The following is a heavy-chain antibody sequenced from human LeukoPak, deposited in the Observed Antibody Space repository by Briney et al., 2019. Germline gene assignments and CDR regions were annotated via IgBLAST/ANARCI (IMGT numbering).Heavy chain of an antibody. D-gene: IGHD3-22*01. CDR2: INTNTGNP. Sequence: GASVKVSCKASGYTFTSYAMNWVRQAPGQGLEWMGWINTNTGNPTYAQGFTGRFVFSLDTSVSTAYLQISSLKAEDTAVYYCARPHQNYYDSSGYYYPPFDYWGQGTLSPSPQ. V-gene: IGHV7-4-1*02. CDR1: GYTFTSYA. J-gene: IGHJ4*02. CDR3: ARPHQNYYDSSGYYYPPFDY.